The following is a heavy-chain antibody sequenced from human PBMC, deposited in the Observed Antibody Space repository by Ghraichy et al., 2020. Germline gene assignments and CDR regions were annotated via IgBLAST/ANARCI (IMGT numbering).Heavy chain of an antibody. J-gene: IGHJ6*02. CDR3: ARDQRLDGRDGYKAVYYYGMDV. Sequence: SETLSLTCTVSGGSISSGGYYWSWIRQHPGKGLEWIGFIYYSGSTYYNPSLKSRVTISVDTSKNQFSLKLSSVTAADTAVYYCARDQRLDGRDGYKAVYYYGMDVWGQGTTVTVSS. CDR2: IYYSGST. V-gene: IGHV4-31*03. D-gene: IGHD5-24*01. CDR1: GGSISSGGYY.